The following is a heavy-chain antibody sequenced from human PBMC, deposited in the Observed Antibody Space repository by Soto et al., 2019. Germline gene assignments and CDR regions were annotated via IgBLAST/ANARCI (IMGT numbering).Heavy chain of an antibody. D-gene: IGHD1-1*01. Sequence: SQTLSVTCAISGASVSSNSAAWNCIRQSPARGLEWLGRTYYRSKWYNDYAVSVKSRITINPDTSKNQFSLQLNSVTPEDTAVYYCARLQILERRYYYYYGMDVWGQGTTVTVSS. CDR1: GASVSSNSAA. CDR3: ARLQILERRYYYYYGMDV. J-gene: IGHJ6*02. V-gene: IGHV6-1*01. CDR2: TYYRSKWYN.